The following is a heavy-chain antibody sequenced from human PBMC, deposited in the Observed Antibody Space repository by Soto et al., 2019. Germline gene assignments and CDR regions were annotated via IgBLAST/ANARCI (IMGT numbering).Heavy chain of an antibody. Sequence: QVQLVQSGAEVKEPGSSVKVSCKATGDFFNNSAFNWVRQAPGQGLEWMGRISPLFSTTNYAQKFQDRVTIGADELTTIVYLEVSNLESEDTAMYYCAASSSVAAAGYFKFWGQVTLVTVSP. CDR1: GDFFNNSA. J-gene: IGHJ4*02. CDR2: ISPLFSTT. V-gene: IGHV1-69*01. D-gene: IGHD6-13*01. CDR3: AASSSVAAAGYFKF.